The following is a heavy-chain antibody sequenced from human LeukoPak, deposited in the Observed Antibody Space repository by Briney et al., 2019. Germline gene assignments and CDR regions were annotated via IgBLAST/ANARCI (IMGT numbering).Heavy chain of an antibody. CDR2: IYTSGST. J-gene: IGHJ3*02. Sequence: PSETLSLTCTVSGGSISSYYWSWIRQPAGKGLEWIGRIYTSGSTNHNPSLKSRVTMSVDTSKNQFSLKLSSVTAADTAVYYCARDGGYDFWSGHQAFDIWGQGTMVTVSS. V-gene: IGHV4-4*07. CDR3: ARDGGYDFWSGHQAFDI. D-gene: IGHD3-3*01. CDR1: GGSISSYY.